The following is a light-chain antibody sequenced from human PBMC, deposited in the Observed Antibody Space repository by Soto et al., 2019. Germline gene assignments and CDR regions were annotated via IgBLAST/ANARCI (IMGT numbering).Light chain of an antibody. J-gene: IGKJ1*01. CDR2: QAS. CDR1: QTISNW. CDR3: QHYNDFPWT. V-gene: IGKV1-5*03. Sequence: DIQMTQSPSTLSASVGDRVTVTCRASQTISNWLAWYQQKPGKAPKLLIYQASNLESGVPSRFSGSGSGTEFTLTISSLQPDDFATYYCQHYNDFPWTFGQGTTVEI.